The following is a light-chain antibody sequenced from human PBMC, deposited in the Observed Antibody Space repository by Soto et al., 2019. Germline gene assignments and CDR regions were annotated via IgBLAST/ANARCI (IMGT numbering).Light chain of an antibody. Sequence: DIQMTQSPSSLSASVGDRVTITCRASQSVSNHLNWYQQKPGKAPKLLIYASSSLQSGVPSRFSGSGSGTDFALTISSLQPEDFATYYCQHKHSNIQELTFGGGTKVEIK. J-gene: IGKJ4*01. CDR3: QHKHSNIQELT. CDR1: QSVSNH. CDR2: ASS. V-gene: IGKV1-39*01.